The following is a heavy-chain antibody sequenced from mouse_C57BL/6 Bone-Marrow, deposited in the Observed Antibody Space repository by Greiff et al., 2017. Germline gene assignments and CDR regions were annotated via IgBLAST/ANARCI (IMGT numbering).Heavy chain of an antibody. CDR3: AKPYGSSYGYFDV. CDR2: ISSGSSTI. D-gene: IGHD1-1*01. CDR1: GFTFSDYG. J-gene: IGHJ1*03. V-gene: IGHV5-17*01. Sequence: EVQRVESGGGLVKPGGSLKLSCAASGFTFSDYGMHWVRQAPEKGLEWVAYISSGSSTIYYADTVKGRFTISRDNAKNTLFLQMTSLRSEDTAMYYCAKPYGSSYGYFDVWGTGTTVTVA.